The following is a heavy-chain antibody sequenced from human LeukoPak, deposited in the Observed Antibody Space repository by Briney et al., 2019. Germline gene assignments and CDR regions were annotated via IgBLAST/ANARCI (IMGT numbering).Heavy chain of an antibody. D-gene: IGHD1-26*01. J-gene: IGHJ4*02. CDR1: GFTFSSYA. Sequence: GGSLRLSCAASGFTFSSYAMSWVRQAPGKGLEWVSTISGSGGSTYYADSVKGRFTISRDNSKNTLYLQMNSLRAEDTAVYYCAKDRFIVGATVGFDYWGQGTLVTVSS. CDR2: ISGSGGST. V-gene: IGHV3-23*01. CDR3: AKDRFIVGATVGFDY.